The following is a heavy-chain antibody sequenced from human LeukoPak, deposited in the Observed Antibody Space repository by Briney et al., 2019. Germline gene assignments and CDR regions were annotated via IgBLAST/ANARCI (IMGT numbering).Heavy chain of an antibody. D-gene: IGHD1-14*01. V-gene: IGHV4-4*09. CDR3: ARLRRDHIYYYNYMDV. CDR1: GGSISSYY. Sequence: PSQTLSLTCTVSGGSISSYYWSWIRQPPGKGLEWIGYIYTSGSTNYNPSLQGQATISVDTSKTQFSLKLSSVTAADTAVYSCARLRRDHIYYYNYMDVWGKGTTVTVSS. CDR2: IYTSGST. J-gene: IGHJ6*03.